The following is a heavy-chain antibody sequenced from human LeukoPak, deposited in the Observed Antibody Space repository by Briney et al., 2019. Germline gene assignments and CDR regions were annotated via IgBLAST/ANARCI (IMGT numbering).Heavy chain of an antibody. J-gene: IGHJ4*02. CDR1: GYTFTGNY. V-gene: IGHV1-2*02. Sequence: ASVKASCKASGYTFTGNYIHWVRQAPGQGLEWMGWINPNSGGTKYAQKFQGRVTMTRDTSISTAYLELTWLKSDDTAVYFCARDSATAAAAELDYWGQGTLVTVSS. CDR3: ARDSATAAAAELDY. D-gene: IGHD6-13*01. CDR2: INPNSGGT.